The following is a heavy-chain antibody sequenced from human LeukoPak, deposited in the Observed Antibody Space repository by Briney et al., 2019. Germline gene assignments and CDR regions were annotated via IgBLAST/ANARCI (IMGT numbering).Heavy chain of an antibody. Sequence: ASVKVSCKAFGYTFTSYGISWVRQAPGQGLEWMALISAYNGNTYFAPNLQGRVTMTTDTSTSTAYMELRSLRSDDMAVYYCARDNLAAIAGWGLDYWGQGTLVTVSS. CDR2: ISAYNGNT. CDR3: ARDNLAAIAGWGLDY. V-gene: IGHV1-18*03. D-gene: IGHD2-15*01. J-gene: IGHJ4*02. CDR1: GYTFTSYG.